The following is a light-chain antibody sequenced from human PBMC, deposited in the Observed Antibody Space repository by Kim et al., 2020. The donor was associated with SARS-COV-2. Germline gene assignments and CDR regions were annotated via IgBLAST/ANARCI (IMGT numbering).Light chain of an antibody. Sequence: PGVTVTLTCGSRTGAVTSGHYPYWFQQKPGQAPRTLIYDITNKHSWTPARFSGSLLGDKAALTLSGAQPEDEAEYYCLLSSGGARVFGGGTQLTVL. J-gene: IGLJ2*01. CDR2: DIT. CDR3: LLSSGGARV. CDR1: TGAVTSGHY. V-gene: IGLV7-46*01.